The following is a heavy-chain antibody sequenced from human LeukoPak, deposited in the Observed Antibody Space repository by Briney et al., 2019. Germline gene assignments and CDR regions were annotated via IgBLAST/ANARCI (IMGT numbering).Heavy chain of an antibody. V-gene: IGHV4-39*01. Sequence: PSETLSLTCTVSGASISSSTYYWGWIRQPPGKGLEWIGSNTYYNPSLKSRVTISVDTSKNQFSLKVRSLTAADTAVYYCASSYSSSDQKIDYWGQGILVTVSS. D-gene: IGHD3-22*01. CDR3: ASSYSSSDQKIDY. CDR2: NT. CDR1: GASISSSTYY. J-gene: IGHJ4*02.